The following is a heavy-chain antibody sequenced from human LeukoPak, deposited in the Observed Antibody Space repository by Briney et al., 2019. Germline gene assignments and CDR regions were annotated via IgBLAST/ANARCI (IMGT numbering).Heavy chain of an antibody. CDR3: SGSYSYYYAMHV. V-gene: IGHV3-21*01. J-gene: IGHJ6*02. CDR2: ISSGSDYI. CDR1: GFTFSSYE. Sequence: PGGSLRLSCAASGFTFSSYEMNWVRQAPGKGLEWVSSISSGSDYIYYADSVKGRFTISRDNAKSSVHLQMSSLRAEDTAVYYCSGSYSYYYAMHVWGQGTTVTVSS.